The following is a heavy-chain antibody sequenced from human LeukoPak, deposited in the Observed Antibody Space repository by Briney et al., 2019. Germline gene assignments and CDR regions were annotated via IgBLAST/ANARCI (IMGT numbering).Heavy chain of an antibody. CDR2: INPNSGGT. CDR3: ARVAEYSSSSWDFDY. V-gene: IGHV1-2*02. CDR1: GYTFTSYA. J-gene: IGHJ4*02. D-gene: IGHD6-6*01. Sequence: ASVKVSCKASGYTFTSYAMNWVRQAPGQGLEWMGWINPNSGGTNYAQKFQGRVTMTRDTSISTAYMELSRLRSDDTALYYCARVAEYSSSSWDFDYWGQGTLVTVSS.